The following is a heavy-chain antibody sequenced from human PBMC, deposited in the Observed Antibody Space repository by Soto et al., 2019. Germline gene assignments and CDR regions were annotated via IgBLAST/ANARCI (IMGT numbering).Heavy chain of an antibody. CDR3: ARDGYNRGGFDY. V-gene: IGHV3-30-3*01. D-gene: IGHD3-10*01. J-gene: IGHJ4*02. Sequence: GGSLRLSCVVSGFTFSSYNMHWVRQAPGEGLEWVAFISFDGANTFYADSVKGRFTISRDISRDTLYLQMSRLRVEDTAIYYCARDGYNRGGFDYWGQGTLVTVSS. CDR2: ISFDGANT. CDR1: GFTFSSYN.